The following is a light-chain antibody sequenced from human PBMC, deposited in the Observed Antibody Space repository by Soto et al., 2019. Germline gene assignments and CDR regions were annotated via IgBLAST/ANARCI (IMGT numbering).Light chain of an antibody. J-gene: IGKJ2*02. Sequence: AIQMTQSPSSLSASVGDTVTITCRASQGIRNDLGWYQQKPGKAPNLLIYAASSLQSGVPSRFSGSGSGTEFTLTISSLQPEDVAVYYCQQYYSTPGTFGQGTKLEIK. CDR3: QQYYSTPGT. V-gene: IGKV1-6*01. CDR2: AAS. CDR1: QGIRND.